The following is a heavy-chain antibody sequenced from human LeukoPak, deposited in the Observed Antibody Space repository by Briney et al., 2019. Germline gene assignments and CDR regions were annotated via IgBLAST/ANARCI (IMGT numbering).Heavy chain of an antibody. Sequence: GGSLRLSCAASGFIVSDNHMNWVRLAPGKGLEWVSIVYSVGATYYEDSVKGRFTISRDDSKNIVYLQMNNLRSEDTAVYFCATERPGSRTLDSWGQGTLVTVSS. CDR1: GFIVSDNH. V-gene: IGHV3-66*01. J-gene: IGHJ4*02. CDR2: VYSVGAT. CDR3: ATERPGSRTLDS. D-gene: IGHD1-14*01.